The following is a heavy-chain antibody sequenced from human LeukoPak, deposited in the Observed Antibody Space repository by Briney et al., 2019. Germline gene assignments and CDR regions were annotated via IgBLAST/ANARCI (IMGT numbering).Heavy chain of an antibody. CDR1: GFTFSSYA. Sequence: GGSLRLSCAASGFTFSSYAMSWVRQAPGKGLEWVSAISGSGGSTYYADSVKGRFTISRDNSKNTLYLQMNSLRAEDTAVYYCAKLGYDFWSGYTNYDAFDIWGQGTMVTVSS. CDR3: AKLGYDFWSGYTNYDAFDI. D-gene: IGHD3-3*01. J-gene: IGHJ3*02. CDR2: ISGSGGST. V-gene: IGHV3-23*01.